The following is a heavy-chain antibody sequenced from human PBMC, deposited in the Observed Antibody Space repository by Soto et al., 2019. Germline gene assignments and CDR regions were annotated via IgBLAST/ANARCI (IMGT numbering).Heavy chain of an antibody. CDR2: MDPNSGST. D-gene: IGHD3-3*01. Sequence: QAQLVQSGAEVKKPGASVKVSCKASGYTFTSYDINWVRQAPGQGLEWLGWMDPNSGSTGYAQNFQGRVTMIRNISIITAHMELSRLRSEDTAVYYCARERKFDFWRKGLDVWGQGTTVTVSS. J-gene: IGHJ6*02. CDR3: ARERKFDFWRKGLDV. CDR1: GYTFTSYD. V-gene: IGHV1-8*01.